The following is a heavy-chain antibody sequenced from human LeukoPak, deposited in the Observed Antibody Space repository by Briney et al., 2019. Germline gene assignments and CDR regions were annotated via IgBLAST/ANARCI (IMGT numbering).Heavy chain of an antibody. CDR1: GFTFSNYW. D-gene: IGHD3-22*01. CDR3: AKERGSGYYSTPNFDY. CDR2: IKQDGSEK. V-gene: IGHV3-7*01. Sequence: GGSLRLSCAASGFTFSNYWMSWVRQAPGKGLEWVANIKQDGSEKYYVDSVKGRFTISRDNSKNTLYLQMNSLRAEDTAVYYCAKERGSGYYSTPNFDYWGQGTLVTVSS. J-gene: IGHJ4*02.